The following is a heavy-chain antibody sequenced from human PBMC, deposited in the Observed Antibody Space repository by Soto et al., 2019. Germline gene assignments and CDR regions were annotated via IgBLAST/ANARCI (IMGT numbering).Heavy chain of an antibody. J-gene: IGHJ5*02. V-gene: IGHV5-51*01. D-gene: IGHD2-21*02. CDR1: GDSFTSYC. CDR2: IYPGDSDT. CDR3: ARLLRGHCGGDCGNGWFDP. Sequence: PAESLTTDCQVSGDSFTSYCIVCVRQMPGKGLECMGIIYPGDSDTRYSPSFQGQVTISADKSISTAYLQWSSLKASDTAMYYCARLLRGHCGGDCGNGWFDPWGQGTMVTVSS.